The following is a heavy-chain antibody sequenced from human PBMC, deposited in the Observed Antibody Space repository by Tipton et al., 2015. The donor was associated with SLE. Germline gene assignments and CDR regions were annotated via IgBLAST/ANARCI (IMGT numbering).Heavy chain of an antibody. CDR1: GFTFSSYW. CDR3: ARSEMATITY. D-gene: IGHD5-24*01. CDR2: SNSDGSDT. J-gene: IGHJ4*02. V-gene: IGHV3-74*01. Sequence: GSLRLSCAASGFTFSSYWMHWVRQAPGKGPVWVSRSNSDGSDTSYADSVKGRFTISRDNAKNTLYLQMNSLRAEDTAVYYCARSEMATITYWGQGTLVTVSS.